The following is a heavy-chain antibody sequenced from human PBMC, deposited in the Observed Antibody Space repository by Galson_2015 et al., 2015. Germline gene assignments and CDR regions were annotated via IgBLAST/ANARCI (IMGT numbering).Heavy chain of an antibody. J-gene: IGHJ5*02. Sequence: SLRLSCAASGFNLGLYAMHWVRQAPGKGLEWVAVLSYDGSNEHYTDAVKGRFTISRDNSANTLYLQMNSLRTEDTAVYFCAREADVPAVTTFDPWGQGTLVTVSS. V-gene: IGHV3-30-3*01. CDR3: AREADVPAVTTFDP. CDR1: GFNLGLYA. CDR2: LSYDGSNE. D-gene: IGHD2-2*01.